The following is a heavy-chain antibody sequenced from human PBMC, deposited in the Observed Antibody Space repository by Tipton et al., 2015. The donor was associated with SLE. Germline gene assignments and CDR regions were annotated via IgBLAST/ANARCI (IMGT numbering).Heavy chain of an antibody. V-gene: IGHV3-30*04. J-gene: IGHJ4*02. CDR3: ARDLILQQLDY. CDR2: ISYDGGNK. CDR1: RFTFSSYS. Sequence: SLRLSCSASRFTFSSYSMHWVRQAPGKGLEWVAVISYDGGNKYYADSVKGRFTISRDNSKNTLNLQMNSLRADDTAVYYCARDLILQQLDYWGQGTLVTVSS. D-gene: IGHD6-13*01.